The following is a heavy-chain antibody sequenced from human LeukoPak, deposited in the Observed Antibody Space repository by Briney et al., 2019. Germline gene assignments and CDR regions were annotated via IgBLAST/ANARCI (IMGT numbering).Heavy chain of an antibody. J-gene: IGHJ4*02. V-gene: IGHV3-30*18. Sequence: GGSLRLSCAASGFTFSSYGMHWVRQAPGKGLEWVAVISYDGSNKYYADSVKGRFTNSRDNSKNTLYLQMNSLRAEDTAVYYCAKDEYYYDSSGPDYWGQGTLVTVSS. D-gene: IGHD3-22*01. CDR3: AKDEYYYDSSGPDY. CDR2: ISYDGSNK. CDR1: GFTFSSYG.